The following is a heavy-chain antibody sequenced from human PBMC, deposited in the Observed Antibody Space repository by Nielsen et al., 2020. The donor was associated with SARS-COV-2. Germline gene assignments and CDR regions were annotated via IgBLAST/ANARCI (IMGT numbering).Heavy chain of an antibody. CDR2: IKSKTDGGTT. D-gene: IGHD2-15*01. Sequence: GESLKISCAASGFTFSNAWMSWVRQAQGKGLEWVGRIKSKTDGGTTDYAAPVKGRFTISRDDSKNTLYLQMNSLKTEDTAVYYCTTSAGGYCSGGSCYWGQGTLVTVSS. J-gene: IGHJ4*02. CDR3: TTSAGGYCSGGSCY. CDR1: GFTFSNAW. V-gene: IGHV3-15*01.